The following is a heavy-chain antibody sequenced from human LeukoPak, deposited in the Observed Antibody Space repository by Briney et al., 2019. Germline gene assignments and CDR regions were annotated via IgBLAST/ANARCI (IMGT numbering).Heavy chain of an antibody. V-gene: IGHV4-59*01. CDR3: ARGVEMATIEDYMDV. J-gene: IGHJ6*03. CDR1: GDSISNYY. CDR2: ISYSGST. Sequence: PSETLSLTCTVSGDSISNYYWSWIRQPPGNGLEWIGYISYSGSTNYNPSLKSRVTMSVDTSKNQFSLKMRAVTAADTAMYYCARGVEMATIEDYMDVWGKGTTVTVSS. D-gene: IGHD5-24*01.